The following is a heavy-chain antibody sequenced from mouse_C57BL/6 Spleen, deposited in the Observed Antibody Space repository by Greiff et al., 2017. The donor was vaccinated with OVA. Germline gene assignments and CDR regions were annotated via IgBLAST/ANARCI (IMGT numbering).Heavy chain of an antibody. CDR1: GYAFSSSW. Sequence: VQLQQSGPELVKPGASVKISCKASGYAFSSSWMNWVKQRPGKGLEWIGRLYPGDGDTNYNGKFKGKATLTADKSSSTAYMQLSSLTSEDSAVYFCASPAQATSMDDWGQGTSVTVSS. CDR3: ASPAQATSMDD. D-gene: IGHD3-2*02. J-gene: IGHJ4*01. CDR2: LYPGDGDT. V-gene: IGHV1-82*01.